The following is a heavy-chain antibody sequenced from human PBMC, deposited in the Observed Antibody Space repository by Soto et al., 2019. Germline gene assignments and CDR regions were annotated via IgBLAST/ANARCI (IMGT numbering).Heavy chain of an antibody. V-gene: IGHV1-2*04. D-gene: IGHD3-3*01. J-gene: IGHJ6*02. CDR2: INPNSGGT. CDR1: RYHFPNPY. Sequence: ASLKISCKETRYHFPNPYIDWVRQAPGQGLEWMGWINPNSGGTNYAQKFQGWVTMSRDTSISTAYMELSGLKFDDTAVYYCARDFWSGSLLLCCMDVCGQLTSVTVSS. CDR3: ARDFWSGSLLLCCMDV.